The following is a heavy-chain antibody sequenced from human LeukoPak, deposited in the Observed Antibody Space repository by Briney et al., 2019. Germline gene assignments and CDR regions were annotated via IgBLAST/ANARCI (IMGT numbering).Heavy chain of an antibody. CDR3: ARDGGYTSSWYVPGWVNNYYYGMDV. CDR1: GYTFTSYD. D-gene: IGHD6-13*01. J-gene: IGHJ6*02. V-gene: IGHV1-8*01. CDR2: MNPNSGNT. Sequence: ASVKVSCKASGYTFTSYDINWVRQATGQGLEWMGWMNPNSGNTGYAQKFQGRVTMTRNTSISTAYMELSSLRSEDTAMYYCARDGGYTSSWYVPGWVNNYYYGMDVWGQGTTVTVSS.